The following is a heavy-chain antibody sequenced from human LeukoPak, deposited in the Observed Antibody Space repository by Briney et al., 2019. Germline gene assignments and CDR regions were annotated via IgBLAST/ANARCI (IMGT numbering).Heavy chain of an antibody. V-gene: IGHV1-46*01. Sequence: ASVKVSCKASGYTFTSYYMHWVRQAPGQGLEWMGIINPSGGSTSYAQKFQGRVTMTRDTSTSTVYMELSSLRSGDTAVYYCARGGTIFGVVTDNWFDPWGQGTLVTVSS. CDR3: ARGGTIFGVVTDNWFDP. D-gene: IGHD3-3*01. J-gene: IGHJ5*02. CDR1: GYTFTSYY. CDR2: INPSGGST.